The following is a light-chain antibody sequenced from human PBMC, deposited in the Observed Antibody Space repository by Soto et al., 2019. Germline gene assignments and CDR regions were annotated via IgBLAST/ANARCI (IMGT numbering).Light chain of an antibody. Sequence: ELVLTQSPGTLSLSPGDRATLSCRASQSVSSTYLAWYQQRPGQAPRLLIYSSSSRASGIPDRFSGSGSGTDFTLTIASLQPEDFSTYYCQQSDSTPYTFGQGTKVEI. J-gene: IGKJ2*01. V-gene: IGKV3-20*01. CDR2: SSS. CDR3: QQSDSTPYT. CDR1: QSVSSTY.